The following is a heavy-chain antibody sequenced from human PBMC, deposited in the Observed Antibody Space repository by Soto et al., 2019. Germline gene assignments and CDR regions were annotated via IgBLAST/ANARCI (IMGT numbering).Heavy chain of an antibody. CDR3: ARGLDY. J-gene: IGHJ4*02. CDR2: IYHSGTT. V-gene: IGHV4-30-2*01. CDR1: VGPITSGATP. Sequence: QLQLQESGSGLVKPSRPLSLTCAVSVGPITSGATPWSWTRQPQGRGLEWIGYIYHSGTTYYNPSLKSRVTISVDRSKNQFSLELSSVTAADTAMYYCARGLDYWGQGTLVTVSS.